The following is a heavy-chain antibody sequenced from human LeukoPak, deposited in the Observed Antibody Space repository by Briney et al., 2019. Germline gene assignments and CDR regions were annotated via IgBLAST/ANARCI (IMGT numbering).Heavy chain of an antibody. V-gene: IGHV1-2*02. CDR1: GYTFSTYY. D-gene: IGHD5/OR15-5a*01. CDR3: ARDLRSYDAFDI. Sequence: ASVKVSCKASGYTFSTYYMHWVRQAPGQGLEWMGWINPNSGGTNYAQKFQGRVTMTRDTSISTAYMELSRLRSDDTAVYYCARDLRSYDAFDIWGQGTMVTVSS. CDR2: INPNSGGT. J-gene: IGHJ3*02.